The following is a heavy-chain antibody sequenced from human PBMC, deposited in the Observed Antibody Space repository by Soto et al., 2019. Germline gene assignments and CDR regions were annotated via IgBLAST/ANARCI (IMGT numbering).Heavy chain of an antibody. CDR2: IRSKAYGGTT. D-gene: IGHD6-13*01. V-gene: IGHV3-49*04. Sequence: PGGSLRLSCTASGFTFGDYAMSWVRQAPGKGLEWVGFIRSKAYGGTTEYAASVKGRFTISRDDSKSIAYPQMNSLKTEDTAVYYCTRGPSSSWGYYYYGMDVWGQGTTVTVSS. J-gene: IGHJ6*02. CDR3: TRGPSSSWGYYYYGMDV. CDR1: GFTFGDYA.